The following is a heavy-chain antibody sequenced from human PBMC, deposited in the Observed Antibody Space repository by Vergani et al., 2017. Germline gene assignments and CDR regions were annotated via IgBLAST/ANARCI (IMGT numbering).Heavy chain of an antibody. J-gene: IGHJ4*02. Sequence: VQLVESGGGVVQPGRSLRLSCAASGFTFSSYAMHWVRQAPGKGLEWVSAISGSGGSTYYADSVKGRFTISRDNSKNTLYLQMNSLRAEDTAVYYCAKELGRSSSSSLIYWGQGTLVTVSS. CDR1: GFTFSSYA. CDR3: AKELGRSSSSSLIY. V-gene: IGHV3-23*04. D-gene: IGHD6-6*01. CDR2: ISGSGGST.